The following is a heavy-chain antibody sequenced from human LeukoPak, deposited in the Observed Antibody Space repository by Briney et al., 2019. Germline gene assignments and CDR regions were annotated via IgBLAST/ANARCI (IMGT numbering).Heavy chain of an antibody. V-gene: IGHV1-69*04. CDR1: GGTFSSYA. J-gene: IGHJ4*02. D-gene: IGHD2-2*02. CDR2: IIPIFGIA. CDR3: ARESLYCSSTSCYTVIEGYYFDY. Sequence: EASVKVSCKASGGTFSSYAISGVRQAPGQGLEWMGRIIPIFGIANYAQKFQGRVTITADKSTSTAYMELSSLRSEDTAVYYCARESLYCSSTSCYTVIEGYYFDYWGQGTLVTVSS.